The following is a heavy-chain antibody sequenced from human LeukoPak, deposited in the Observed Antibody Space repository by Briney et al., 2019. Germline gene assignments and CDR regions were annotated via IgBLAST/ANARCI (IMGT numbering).Heavy chain of an antibody. D-gene: IGHD5-24*01. J-gene: IGHJ4*02. Sequence: SVKVSCKASGGTFSSYAISWVRQAPGQGLEWMGRIIPILGIANYAQKFQGRATITADKSTSTAYMELCSLRSEDTAVYYCARSGRDGYNLNYWGQGTLVTVSS. V-gene: IGHV1-69*04. CDR2: IIPILGIA. CDR3: ARSGRDGYNLNY. CDR1: GGTFSSYA.